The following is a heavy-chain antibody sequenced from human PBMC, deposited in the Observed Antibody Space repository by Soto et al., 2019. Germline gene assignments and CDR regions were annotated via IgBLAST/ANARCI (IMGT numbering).Heavy chain of an antibody. CDR1: GFTFSSYA. J-gene: IGHJ4*02. V-gene: IGHV3-21*01. CDR2: ISSSSSYI. Sequence: GGSLRLSCAASGFTFSSYAMHWVRQAPGKGLEWVSAISSSSSYIYYADSVKGRFTISRDNAKNSLYLQMNSLRAEDAAVYYCARVYDSSGYYDDYWGQGTLVTV. CDR3: ARVYDSSGYYDDY. D-gene: IGHD3-22*01.